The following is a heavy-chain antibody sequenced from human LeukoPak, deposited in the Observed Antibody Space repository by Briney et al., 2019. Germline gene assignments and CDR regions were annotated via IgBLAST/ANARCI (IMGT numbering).Heavy chain of an antibody. V-gene: IGHV3-20*04. Sequence: GGSLRLSCAASGFTFYDYGMSWVRQAPGKGLEWVSGINWNGGSTGYADSVKGRFTISRDNAKNSLYLQMNSLRAEDTALYYCARGAEVQLWSYYFDYWGQGTLVTVSS. CDR2: INWNGGST. D-gene: IGHD5-18*01. CDR1: GFTFYDYG. CDR3: ARGAEVQLWSYYFDY. J-gene: IGHJ4*02.